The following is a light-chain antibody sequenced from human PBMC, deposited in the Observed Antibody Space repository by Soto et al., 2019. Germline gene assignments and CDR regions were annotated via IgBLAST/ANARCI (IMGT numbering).Light chain of an antibody. V-gene: IGLV2-14*01. Sequence: QSALTQPASVPGSPGQSITISCTGTSSDVGRYNYVSWYQQYPGKAPKLMIYEISNRPSGVSIRFSGSKSGNTASLTISGLQAEDEADYYCTSYTSSNTYVFGGGTKVTVL. CDR2: EIS. CDR3: TSYTSSNTYV. CDR1: SSDVGRYNY. J-gene: IGLJ1*01.